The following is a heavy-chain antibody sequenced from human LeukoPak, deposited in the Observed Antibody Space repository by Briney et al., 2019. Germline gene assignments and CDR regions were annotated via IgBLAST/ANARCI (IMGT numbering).Heavy chain of an antibody. CDR3: ARVSYDYELVAFDI. CDR2: IIPIFGTA. J-gene: IGHJ3*02. Sequence: SVKVSCKASGGTFSSYAISWVRQAPGQGLEWMGGIIPIFGTANYAQKFQGRVAITTDESTSTAYMELSSLRSEDTAVYYCARVSYDYELVAFDIWGQGTMVTVSS. D-gene: IGHD5-12*01. V-gene: IGHV1-69*05. CDR1: GGTFSSYA.